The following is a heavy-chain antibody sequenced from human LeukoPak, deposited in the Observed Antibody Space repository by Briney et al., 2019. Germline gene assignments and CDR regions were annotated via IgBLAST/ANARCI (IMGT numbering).Heavy chain of an antibody. Sequence: SVKVSCKASGGTFSSYAISWVRQAPGQGLEWMGGIIPIFGTANYAQKFQGRVTITADESTNTAYMELSSLRSEDTAVYYCAVCSGGSCYSLNYYYGMDVWGQGTTVTVSS. CDR1: GGTFSSYA. D-gene: IGHD2-15*01. CDR3: AVCSGGSCYSLNYYYGMDV. CDR2: IIPIFGTA. J-gene: IGHJ6*02. V-gene: IGHV1-69*13.